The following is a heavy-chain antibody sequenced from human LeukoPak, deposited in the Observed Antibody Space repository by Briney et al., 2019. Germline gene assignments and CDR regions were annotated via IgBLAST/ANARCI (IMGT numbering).Heavy chain of an antibody. V-gene: IGHV4-34*01. J-gene: IGHJ4*02. CDR1: GGSFSGYY. CDR3: ASTGTTEYYFDY. D-gene: IGHD1-7*01. CDR2: INHSGST. Sequence: PSETLSLTCAVYGGSFSGYYWSWIRQPPGKGLEWIGEINHSGSTNYNPPLKSRVTISVDTSKNQFSLKLSSVTAADTAVYYCASTGTTEYYFDYWGQGTLVTVSS.